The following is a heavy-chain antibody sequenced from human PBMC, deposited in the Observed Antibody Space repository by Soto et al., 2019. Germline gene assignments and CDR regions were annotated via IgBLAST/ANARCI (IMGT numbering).Heavy chain of an antibody. J-gene: IGHJ4*02. CDR2: IYYSGST. D-gene: IGHD6-19*01. V-gene: IGHV4-59*08. Sequence: SETLSLTCTVSGGSISSYYWSWIRQPPGKGLEWIGYIYYSGSTNYNPSLKSRVTISVDTSKNQFSLKLSSVTAADTAVYYCASRRGLWLSRSGFDYWGQGTLVTVSS. CDR3: ASRRGLWLSRSGFDY. CDR1: GGSISSYY.